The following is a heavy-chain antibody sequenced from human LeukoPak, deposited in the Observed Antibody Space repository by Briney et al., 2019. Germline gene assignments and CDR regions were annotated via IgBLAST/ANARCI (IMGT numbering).Heavy chain of an antibody. CDR3: ARKGDYFDY. V-gene: IGHV3-7*01. J-gene: IGHJ4*02. CDR2: IKQDGSEK. Sequence: GGSLRLSCAASGFTFSSYLMSWVRQAPGKGLEWVANIKQDGSEKYYVDSVKGRFTISRDNAKNSLYLQMNSLRAEDTAVYYCARKGDYFDYWGQGTLVTVSS. CDR1: GFTFSSYL.